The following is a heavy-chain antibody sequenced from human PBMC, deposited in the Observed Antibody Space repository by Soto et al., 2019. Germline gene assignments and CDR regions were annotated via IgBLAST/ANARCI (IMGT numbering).Heavy chain of an antibody. CDR2: INHSGST. D-gene: IGHD1-26*01. V-gene: IGHV4-34*01. Sequence: QVQLQQWGAGLLKPSETLSLTCAVYGGSFSGYYWSWIRQPPGKGLEWIGEINHSGSTNYNPSLKIQDAITLDTSKNQFSLKLSSVTAADTAMYYCARSPAGGSYLDYWGQGTLVTVSS. CDR3: ARSPAGGSYLDY. J-gene: IGHJ4*02. CDR1: GGSFSGYY.